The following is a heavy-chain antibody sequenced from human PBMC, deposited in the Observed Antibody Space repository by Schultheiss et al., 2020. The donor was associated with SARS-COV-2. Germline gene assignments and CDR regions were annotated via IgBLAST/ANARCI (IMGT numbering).Heavy chain of an antibody. V-gene: IGHV3-43*02. CDR2: ISWDGGST. J-gene: IGHJ4*02. CDR1: GFTFSSYG. D-gene: IGHD3-22*01. CDR3: AKAASSGYYLAD. Sequence: GGSLRLSCAASGFTFSSYGMHWVRQAPGKGLEWVSGISWDGGSTYYADSVKGRFTISRDNSKNSLYLQMNSLRTEDTALYYCAKAASSGYYLADWGQGTLVTVSS.